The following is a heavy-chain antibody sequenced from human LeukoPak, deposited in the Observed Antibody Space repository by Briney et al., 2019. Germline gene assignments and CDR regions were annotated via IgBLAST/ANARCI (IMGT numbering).Heavy chain of an antibody. J-gene: IGHJ4*02. CDR1: GFTFSSYS. D-gene: IGHD5-12*01. V-gene: IGHV3-21*01. CDR2: ISSSSSYI. CDR3: ARDPASRGYSGYDMDY. Sequence: GGSLRLSCAASGFTFSSYSMNWVRQAPGKGLEWVSSISSSSSYIYYADSVKGRFTISRDNAKTSLYLQRNSLRAEDTAVYYCARDPASRGYSGYDMDYWGQGTLVTVYS.